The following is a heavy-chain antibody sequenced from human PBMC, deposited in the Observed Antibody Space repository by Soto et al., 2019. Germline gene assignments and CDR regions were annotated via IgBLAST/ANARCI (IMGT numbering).Heavy chain of an antibody. CDR3: ARGRGYGGGDCYSFDY. V-gene: IGHV4-34*01. J-gene: IGHJ4*02. CDR2: INHSGST. CDR1: GRSCRGYY. D-gene: IGHD2-21*02. Sequence: ETLSLTCAVYGRSCRGYYWSWTRQPAAKGLEWIGEINHSGSTNYNPSLKSRVTISVDTSKNQFSLNLRAVTAADTAVYYCARGRGYGGGDCYSFDYWGQGTRVTVPS.